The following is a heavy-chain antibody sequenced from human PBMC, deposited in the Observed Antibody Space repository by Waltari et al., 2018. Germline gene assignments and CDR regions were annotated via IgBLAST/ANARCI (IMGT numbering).Heavy chain of an antibody. Sequence: QVQLVQSGAEVKKPGASMQVSCTASGYDSSGYYTHWVRQAPGQGLQWMGLIRPSGDSTNYAQKFRGRVSMTRDTSTNTVYMELGSRTSEDTAVYYCAREKKGGYFDYWGQGTPVTVSS. J-gene: IGHJ4*02. CDR1: GYDSSGYY. CDR3: AREKKGGYFDY. V-gene: IGHV1-46*01. CDR2: IRPSGDST. D-gene: IGHD3-22*01.